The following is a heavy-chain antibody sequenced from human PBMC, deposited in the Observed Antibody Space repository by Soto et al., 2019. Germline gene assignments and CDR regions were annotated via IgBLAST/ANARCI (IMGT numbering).Heavy chain of an antibody. CDR2: INHSGST. D-gene: IGHD6-13*01. CDR1: GGSFSGYY. CDR3: ARGCSSWYRWFDP. J-gene: IGHJ5*02. V-gene: IGHV4-34*01. Sequence: KTSETLSLTCAVYGGSFSGYYWSWIRQPPGKGLEWIGEINHSGSTNYNPSLKSRVTISVDTSKNQFSLRLSSVTAADTAVYYCARGCSSWYRWFDPWGQGTLVTVSS.